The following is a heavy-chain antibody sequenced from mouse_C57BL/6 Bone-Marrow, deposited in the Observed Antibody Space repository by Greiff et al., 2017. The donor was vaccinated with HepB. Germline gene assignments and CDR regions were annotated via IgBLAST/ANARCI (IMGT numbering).Heavy chain of an antibody. D-gene: IGHD2-4*01. J-gene: IGHJ3*01. CDR2: IYPGSGNT. CDR1: GYTFTDYY. CDR3: ARGSRYDYPWFAY. Sequence: VHVKQSGAELVRPGASVKLSCKASGYTFTDYYINWVKQRPGQGLEWIARIYPGSGNTYYNEKFKGKATLTAEKSSSTAYMQLSSLTSEDSAVYCCARGSRYDYPWFAYWGQGTLVTVSA. V-gene: IGHV1-76*01.